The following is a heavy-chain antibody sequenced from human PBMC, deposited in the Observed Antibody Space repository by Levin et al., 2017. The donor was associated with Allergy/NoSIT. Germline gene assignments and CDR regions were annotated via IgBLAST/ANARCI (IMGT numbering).Heavy chain of an antibody. D-gene: IGHD5-18*01. J-gene: IGHJ4*02. Sequence: SQTLSLTCTVSGDFTYYFWSWVRQPPGKGLEWIGYIYHTGHTNYNASLKSRVALSVDKSKNQFSLHLNYVTAADTATYFCAGGLTAMARFDYWGQGSLVTVSS. CDR1: GDFTYYF. V-gene: IGHV4-59*01. CDR3: AGGLTAMARFDY. CDR2: IYHTGHT.